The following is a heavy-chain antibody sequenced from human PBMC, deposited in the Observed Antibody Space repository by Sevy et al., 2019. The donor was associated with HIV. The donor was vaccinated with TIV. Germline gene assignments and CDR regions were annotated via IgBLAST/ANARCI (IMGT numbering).Heavy chain of an antibody. J-gene: IGHJ3*02. CDR2: IKQDGSEK. V-gene: IGHV3-7*01. D-gene: IGHD4-17*01. CDR1: GFTFSSYW. CDR3: AREETAYGGKHAFDI. Sequence: GGSLRLSCAASGFTFSSYWMSWVRQAPGKGLERVANIKQDGSEKYYVDSVKGRFTISRDNAKNSLYLQMNSLRAEDTAVYYCAREETAYGGKHAFDIWGQGTMVTVSS.